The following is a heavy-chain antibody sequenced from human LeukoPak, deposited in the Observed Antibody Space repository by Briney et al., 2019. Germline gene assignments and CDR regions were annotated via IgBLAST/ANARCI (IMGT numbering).Heavy chain of an antibody. CDR1: GGTFSSYA. Sequence: SVKVSCTASGGTFSSYAISWVRQAPGQGLEWMGGIIPIFGTANYAQKFQGRVTITADESTSTAYMELSSLRSEDTAVYYCARGDYYGSGSYSNPPYYFDYWGQGTLVTVSS. V-gene: IGHV1-69*13. D-gene: IGHD3-10*01. CDR3: ARGDYYGSGSYSNPPYYFDY. J-gene: IGHJ4*02. CDR2: IIPIFGTA.